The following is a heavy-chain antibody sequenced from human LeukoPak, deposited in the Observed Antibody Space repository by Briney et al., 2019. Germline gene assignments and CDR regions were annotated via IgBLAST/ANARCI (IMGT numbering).Heavy chain of an antibody. Sequence: GGSLRLSCAASGFTFSSYSMNWVRQAPGKGLEWVSSISSISIYIYYADSVKGRFTISRDNAKNSLYLQMNSLRAEDTAVYYCARDLIEGYEWFDPWGQGTLVTVSS. CDR1: GFTFSSYS. J-gene: IGHJ5*02. CDR2: ISSISIYI. V-gene: IGHV3-21*01. D-gene: IGHD2-15*01. CDR3: ARDLIEGYEWFDP.